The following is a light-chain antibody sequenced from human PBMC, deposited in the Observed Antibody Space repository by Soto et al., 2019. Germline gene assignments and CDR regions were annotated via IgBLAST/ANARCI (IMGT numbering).Light chain of an antibody. CDR1: QSVSFY. CDR3: QERTGWPPWT. Sequence: EIVLTQSPATLSLSPGERATLSCRASQSVSFYLAWYQQKPGQAPRLLVYDASKRASGFPARFSGSGSGTDFTLTISSLEPEDFAVYYCQERTGWPPWTFGQGTKVDIK. J-gene: IGKJ1*01. V-gene: IGKV3-11*01. CDR2: DAS.